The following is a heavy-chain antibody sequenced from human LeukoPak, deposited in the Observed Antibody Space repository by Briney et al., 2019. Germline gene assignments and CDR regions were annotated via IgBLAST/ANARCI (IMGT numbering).Heavy chain of an antibody. D-gene: IGHD2-21*01. J-gene: IGHJ4*02. Sequence: GGSLRLSCAASGFTFSSYWMSWVRQAPGKGLEWVANIKGDGSEKYYVDSVKGRFTISRDNAKNSLYLQMNSLRAEDTAVYYCARGGGYCGGDCYGIDYWGQGALVTVSS. CDR2: IKGDGSEK. V-gene: IGHV3-7*01. CDR3: ARGGGYCGGDCYGIDY. CDR1: GFTFSSYW.